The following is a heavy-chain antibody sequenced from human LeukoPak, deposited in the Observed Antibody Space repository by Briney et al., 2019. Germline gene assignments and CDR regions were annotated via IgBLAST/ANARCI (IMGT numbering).Heavy chain of an antibody. CDR1: GYTFTGYY. CDR3: ASSMIVVVITPGDAFDI. V-gene: IGHV1-2*02. D-gene: IGHD3-22*01. J-gene: IGHJ3*02. CDR2: VNPNSGGT. Sequence: ASVKVSCKASGYTFTGYYMHWVRQAPGQGLEWMGWVNPNSGGTNYAQKFQGRVTMTRDTSISTAYMELSRLRSDDTAVYYCASSMIVVVITPGDAFDIWGQGTMVTVSS.